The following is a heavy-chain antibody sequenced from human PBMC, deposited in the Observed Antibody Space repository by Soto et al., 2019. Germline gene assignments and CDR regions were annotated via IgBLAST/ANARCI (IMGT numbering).Heavy chain of an antibody. CDR1: GLTFSYFA. CDR3: ELLGRSGSGRPYYYGMDV. V-gene: IGHV3-23*01. J-gene: IGHJ6*02. D-gene: IGHD3-10*01. Sequence: EVQLLESGGGLVQPGGSLRLSCAVSGLTFSYFAMSWVRQAPGKGLEWVSAISGSGGITYYADSVKGRFTISRDNSKNPLFLQMNSLRAEDTAVYYCELLGRSGSGRPYYYGMDVWGQGTTVTVSS. CDR2: ISGSGGIT.